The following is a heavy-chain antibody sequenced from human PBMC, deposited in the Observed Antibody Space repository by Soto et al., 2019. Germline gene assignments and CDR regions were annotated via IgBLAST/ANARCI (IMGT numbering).Heavy chain of an antibody. Sequence: EVQLVETGGGLIQPGGSLKLSCSVAGFTVSDSMSWVRQAPGKGLECVAFIHSDGSTHYTDSVSGRFTISRDNSKNTLYLQMDRLRGDDTAVYFCARDASGPFDYWGQGTLVTVSS. CDR3: ARDASGPFDY. V-gene: IGHV3-53*02. CDR1: GFTVSDS. J-gene: IGHJ4*02. D-gene: IGHD6-19*01. CDR2: IHSDGST.